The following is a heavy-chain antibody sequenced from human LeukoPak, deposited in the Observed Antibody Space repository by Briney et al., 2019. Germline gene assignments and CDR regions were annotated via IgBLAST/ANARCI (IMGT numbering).Heavy chain of an antibody. CDR2: IIPILGIA. CDR1: GYTFTDYY. J-gene: IGHJ4*02. Sequence: SEKVSCKASGYTFTDYYIHWVRQAPGQGLEWMGRIIPILGIANYAQKFQGRVTITADKSTSTAYMELSSLRSEDTAVYYCARDYGGNIGRFDYWGQGTLVTVSS. V-gene: IGHV1-69*04. CDR3: ARDYGGNIGRFDY. D-gene: IGHD4-23*01.